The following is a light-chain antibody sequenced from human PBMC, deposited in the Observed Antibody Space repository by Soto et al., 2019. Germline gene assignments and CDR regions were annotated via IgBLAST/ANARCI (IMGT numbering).Light chain of an antibody. Sequence: DIQITQSPSTRWASVGDRVTITCLAIQSISSRLALYQHKPGKAPKFLIYDASSLESGVPPRFSGSGSGTDFTLTISRLEPEDFAVYYCQQYGSSQWTFGQGTKVDIK. CDR1: QSISSR. CDR2: DAS. V-gene: IGKV1-5*01. CDR3: QQYGSSQWT. J-gene: IGKJ1*01.